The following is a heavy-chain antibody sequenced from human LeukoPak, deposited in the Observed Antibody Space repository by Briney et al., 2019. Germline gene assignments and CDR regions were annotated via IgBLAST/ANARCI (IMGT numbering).Heavy chain of an antibody. CDR1: GFTFSSYA. Sequence: PGGSLRLSCAAPGFTFSSYAMSWVRQAPGEGLEWVSDISGSGGSKYYADFVKGRFTTSRDNSKNTLYLQMNSLRAEDTAVYYCAKAPGYYDSSGYFPSWGQGTLVTVSS. D-gene: IGHD3-22*01. CDR3: AKAPGYYDSSGYFPS. CDR2: ISGSGGSK. V-gene: IGHV3-23*01. J-gene: IGHJ5*02.